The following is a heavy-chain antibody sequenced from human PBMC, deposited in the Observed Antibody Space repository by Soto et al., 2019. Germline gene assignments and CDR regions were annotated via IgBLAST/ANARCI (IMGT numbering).Heavy chain of an antibody. D-gene: IGHD6-19*01. V-gene: IGHV4-4*07. Sequence: SETLSLTCSVSGVSITSYYWSWIRQSAGGGLEWMGRINTDGLSTYSPSFKSRLTMSLDTSKNQVSLRLISVTAADTAVYFCARVTAAVAETEDYYGLDVWGQGTTVTVSS. CDR2: INTDGLS. CDR1: GVSITSYY. CDR3: ARVTAAVAETEDYYGLDV. J-gene: IGHJ6*02.